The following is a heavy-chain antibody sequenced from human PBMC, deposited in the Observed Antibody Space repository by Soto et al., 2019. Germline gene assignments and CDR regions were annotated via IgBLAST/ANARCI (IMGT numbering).Heavy chain of an antibody. Sequence: PSATLSLTCTVASGSSSVSDVFWVWVRQPPGKGLEWIGNIDYSGTAYFNPSLGTRVTFPVDTSKNQFSLTLYSVTAADTAVYYCARTTGRHLDFWGQGILVTVSS. J-gene: IGHJ4*02. CDR2: IDYSGTA. CDR1: SGSSSVSDVF. D-gene: IGHD4-4*01. V-gene: IGHV4-39*01. CDR3: ARTTGRHLDF.